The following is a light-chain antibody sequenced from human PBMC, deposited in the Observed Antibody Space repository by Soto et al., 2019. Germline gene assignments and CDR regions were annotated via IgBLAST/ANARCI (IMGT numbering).Light chain of an antibody. J-gene: IGLJ2*01. V-gene: IGLV1-44*01. CDR2: SNH. CDR1: TSNIGGNT. Sequence: QSVLTQPPSASGTPGQRVTISCSGSTSNIGGNTVNWYQQLPGTAPKLLIYSNHQRPSGVPDRFSGSKSGTSASLAISRLHSEDEAAYYCAAWDDSLLAVTFGGGTNLTVL. CDR3: AAWDDSLLAVT.